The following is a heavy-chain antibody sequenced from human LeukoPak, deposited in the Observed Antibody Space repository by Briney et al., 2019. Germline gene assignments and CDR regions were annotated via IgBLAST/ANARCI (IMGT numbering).Heavy chain of an antibody. D-gene: IGHD6-6*01. CDR1: GFSFSSYE. CDR2: ISSSGSIM. V-gene: IGHV3-48*03. J-gene: IGHJ4*02. Sequence: GGSLRLSCAASGFSFSSYEMNWVRQAPGKGLEWVSYISSSGSIMYSADSVKGRFTITRDNAKNSLYLQMNSLRAEDTAIYYCSGQYSSSSVVDYWGQGTLVTVSS. CDR3: SGQYSSSSVVDY.